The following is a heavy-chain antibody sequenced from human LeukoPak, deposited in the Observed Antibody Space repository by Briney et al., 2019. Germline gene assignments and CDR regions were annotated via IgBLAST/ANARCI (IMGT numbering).Heavy chain of an antibody. CDR1: GFTFSSYW. V-gene: IGHV3-74*01. J-gene: IGHJ4*02. Sequence: SGGSLRLSCAASGFTFSSYWMNWVRQAPGKGLVWVSRIASDGSSTTYADSVKGRFTIPRDNSKNTLYLQLNSLRAEDTAVYYCARSPPIIVVPAAIYFDYWGQGTLVTVSS. D-gene: IGHD2-2*01. CDR2: IASDGSST. CDR3: ARSPPIIVVPAAIYFDY.